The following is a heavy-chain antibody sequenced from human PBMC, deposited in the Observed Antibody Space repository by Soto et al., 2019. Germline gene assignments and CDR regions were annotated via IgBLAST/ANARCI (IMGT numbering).Heavy chain of an antibody. Sequence: SETLSLTCTVSGGSISSGGYYWSWIRQHPGKGLEWIGYIYFSGSTYYNPSLKSRVTISVDTSKNQFSLNLSSVTAADTAVYYCARLDSRPNWFDPWGQGTQVTVSS. J-gene: IGHJ5*02. CDR2: IYFSGST. D-gene: IGHD2-2*03. CDR1: GGSISSGGYY. V-gene: IGHV4-31*03. CDR3: ARLDSRPNWFDP.